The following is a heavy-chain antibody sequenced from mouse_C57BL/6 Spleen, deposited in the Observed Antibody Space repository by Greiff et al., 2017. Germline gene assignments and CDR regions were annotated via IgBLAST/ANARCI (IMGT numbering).Heavy chain of an antibody. CDR2: IRNKANGYTT. CDR1: GFTFTDYY. Sequence: DVMLVESGGGLVQPGASLRFSCEASGFTFTDYYMSWVRQPPGKAPEWLALIRNKANGYTTEYTASVKGRCTISRDNSQNILYLQMNTLRAEYSATYYCVKAVYGMGYGDVWGTGTTVTVSS. J-gene: IGHJ1*03. CDR3: VKAVYGMGYGDV. V-gene: IGHV7-4*01. D-gene: IGHD2-10*02.